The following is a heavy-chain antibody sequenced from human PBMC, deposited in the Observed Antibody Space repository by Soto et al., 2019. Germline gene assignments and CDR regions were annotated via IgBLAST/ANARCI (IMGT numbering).Heavy chain of an antibody. Sequence: EVKLLESGGGLVQPGGSLRLSCAASGFTFSSYAMSWVRQAPGKGLEWVSAISGSGGSTYYADSVKGRFTISRDNSKNTLYLQMNSMRAEDTAVYYCAKEVAARGYYYCMDVWGQGTTVTVSS. J-gene: IGHJ6*02. CDR1: GFTFSSYA. V-gene: IGHV3-23*01. D-gene: IGHD6-6*01. CDR2: ISGSGGST. CDR3: AKEVAARGYYYCMDV.